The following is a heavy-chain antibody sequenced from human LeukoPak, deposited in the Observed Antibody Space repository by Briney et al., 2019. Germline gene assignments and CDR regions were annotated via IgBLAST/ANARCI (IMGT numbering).Heavy chain of an antibody. CDR3: AGGTATMIVDHNDY. D-gene: IGHD3-22*01. J-gene: IGHJ4*02. CDR1: GFTFSSYS. V-gene: IGHV3-21*01. Sequence: GGSLRLSCAASGFTFSSYSMNWVRQAPGKGLEWVSSISSSSSYIYYADSVKGRFTISRDNAKNSLYLQMNSLRAEDTAVYYCAGGTATMIVDHNDYWGQGTLVTVSS. CDR2: ISSSSSYI.